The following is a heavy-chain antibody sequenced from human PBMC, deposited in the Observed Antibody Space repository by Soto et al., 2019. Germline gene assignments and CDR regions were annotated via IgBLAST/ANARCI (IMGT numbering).Heavy chain of an antibody. V-gene: IGHV1-69*06. D-gene: IGHD2-2*02. J-gene: IGHJ4*02. CDR2: TIPIFNTT. CDR3: AREGRGKKAGYNGLVSLGY. Sequence: QVQLVQSGAEVKTPGSSLEVSCKVSGSRFSNYVISWVRQAPGHGLEWLGRTIPIFNTTKYAQHCQGRVTITADKSTSTASLELSSLRSDDTAVYYCAREGRGKKAGYNGLVSLGYWGQGTLVTVSS. CDR1: GSRFSNYV.